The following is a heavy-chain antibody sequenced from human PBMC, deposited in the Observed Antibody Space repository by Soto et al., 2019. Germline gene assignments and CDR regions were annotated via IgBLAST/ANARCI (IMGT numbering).Heavy chain of an antibody. J-gene: IGHJ3*02. Sequence: QVQLVESGGGWVQPGRSLRLSCEATGFSFTTYGMHWVRQAPGKGLEWVAVIGYDGNNKYYADSVEGRFTISRDNSKNTVYLQMKSLGGDDTAVYYCARGGVTGIVVIFGSPLDIWGQGTVVTVSS. CDR1: GFSFTTYG. V-gene: IGHV3-33*01. CDR2: IGYDGNNK. CDR3: ARGGVTGIVVIFGSPLDI. D-gene: IGHD2-21*01.